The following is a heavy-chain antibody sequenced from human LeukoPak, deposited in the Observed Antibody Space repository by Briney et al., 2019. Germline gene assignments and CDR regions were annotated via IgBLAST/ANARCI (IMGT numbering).Heavy chain of an antibody. CDR2: IYHSGST. D-gene: IGHD6-19*01. Sequence: SGTLSLTCAVSGGSISSSNWWSWVRQPPGKGLEWIGEIYHSGSTNYNPSLKSRVTISVDKSKNQFSLKLSSVTAADTAVYYCAREEIAVAGTRAFDIWGQGTMVTVSS. CDR1: GGSISSSNW. J-gene: IGHJ3*02. V-gene: IGHV4-4*02. CDR3: AREEIAVAGTRAFDI.